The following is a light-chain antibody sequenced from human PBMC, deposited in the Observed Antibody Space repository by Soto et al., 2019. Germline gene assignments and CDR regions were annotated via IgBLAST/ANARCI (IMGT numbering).Light chain of an antibody. CDR1: SSVVGGYNY. Sequence: QSVLTQPASVSGSPGQSITISCTGTSSVVGGYNYVSWYQQYPGKAPKLMIYDINNRPSGVSSRFSGSKSGNTASLTISGLQAEDEADYYCGSYTSSNHYVFGTGTKVTVL. V-gene: IGLV2-14*03. CDR3: GSYTSSNHYV. J-gene: IGLJ1*01. CDR2: DIN.